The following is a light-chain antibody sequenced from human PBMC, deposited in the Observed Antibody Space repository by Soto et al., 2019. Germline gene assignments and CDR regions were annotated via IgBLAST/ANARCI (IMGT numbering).Light chain of an antibody. J-gene: IGKJ1*01. V-gene: IGKV3-15*01. CDR2: GAS. CDR3: QQYNNWPPWA. CDR1: QSVSIN. Sequence: PGERAALSCRASQSVSINLAWYQQKPGQAPRLLIYGASTRATGIPARFSGSGSGTEFTLTISSLQSEDFAVYYCQQYNNWPPWAFGQGTKVDIK.